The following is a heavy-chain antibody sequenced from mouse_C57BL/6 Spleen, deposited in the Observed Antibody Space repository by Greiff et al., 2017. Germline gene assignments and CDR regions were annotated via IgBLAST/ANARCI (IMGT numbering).Heavy chain of an antibody. Sequence: EVKLVESGGGLVKPGGSLKLSCAASGFTFSDYGMHWVRQAPEKGLEWVAYISSGSSTIYYADTVKGRFTISRDNAKNTLFLQMTSLMSEDTAMYYYAIYEYFDYWGQGTTLTVSS. V-gene: IGHV5-17*01. CDR3: AIYEYFDY. CDR2: ISSGSSTI. J-gene: IGHJ2*01. CDR1: GFTFSDYG. D-gene: IGHD2-3*01.